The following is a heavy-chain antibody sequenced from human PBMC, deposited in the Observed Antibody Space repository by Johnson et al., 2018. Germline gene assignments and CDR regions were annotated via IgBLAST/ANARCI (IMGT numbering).Heavy chain of an antibody. D-gene: IGHD6-19*01. CDR3: ASDGYSSGWQDAFDI. Sequence: EQLVEPGGGLVKPGESLRLSCAASGFTFSSYSMNWVRQAPGTGLAWVSSISRRSRYIYYADSVKGRFTITRDNANHSLYLQMNSLRAEDTAVYYCASDGYSSGWQDAFDIWGQGTMVTVSS. J-gene: IGHJ3*02. V-gene: IGHV3-21*01. CDR2: ISRRSRYI. CDR1: GFTFSSYS.